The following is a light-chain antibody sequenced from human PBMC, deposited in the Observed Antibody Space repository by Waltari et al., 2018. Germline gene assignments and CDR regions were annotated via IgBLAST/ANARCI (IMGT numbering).Light chain of an antibody. CDR2: DAS. CDR1: QSVSNN. J-gene: IGKJ2*01. CDR3: QQYNNWPLYT. Sequence: MTQSPATLSVSPGDRATLSGRASQSVSNNVPWFQQKPRQAPSPLIYDASTRATGVPARFSGSGSGTEFTLTISSLQTEDFAVYYCQQYNNWPLYTFGQGTKLEIK. V-gene: IGKV3-15*01.